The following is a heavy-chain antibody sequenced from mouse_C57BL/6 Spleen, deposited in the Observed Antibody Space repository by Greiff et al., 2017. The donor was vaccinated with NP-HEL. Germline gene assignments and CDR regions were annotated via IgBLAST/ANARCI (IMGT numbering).Heavy chain of an antibody. Sequence: VQLQQPGAELVMPGASVKLSCKASGYTFTSYWMHWVKQRPGQGLEWIGEIDPSDSYTNYNQKFKGKSTLTVDKSSSTAYMQLSSLTSEDSAVYYCARRGIYYYGSTYWYFDVWGTGTTVTVSS. V-gene: IGHV1-69*01. CDR3: ARRGIYYYGSTYWYFDV. J-gene: IGHJ1*03. CDR1: GYTFTSYW. D-gene: IGHD1-1*01. CDR2: IDPSDSYT.